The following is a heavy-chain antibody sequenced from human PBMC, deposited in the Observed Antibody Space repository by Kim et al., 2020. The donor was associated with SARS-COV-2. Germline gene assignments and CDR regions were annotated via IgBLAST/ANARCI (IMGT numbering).Heavy chain of an antibody. CDR1: GFTFSNAW. V-gene: IGHV3-15*01. CDR2: IKSKTDGGTT. D-gene: IGHD2-15*01. Sequence: GGSLRLSCAASGFTFSNAWMSWVRQAPGKGLEWVGRIKSKTDGGTTDYAAPVKGRFTISRDDSKNTLYLQMNSLKTEDTAVYYCTTIGGRRLGYCSGGSCFDLGFWGQGTLVTVSS. J-gene: IGHJ4*02. CDR3: TTIGGRRLGYCSGGSCFDLGF.